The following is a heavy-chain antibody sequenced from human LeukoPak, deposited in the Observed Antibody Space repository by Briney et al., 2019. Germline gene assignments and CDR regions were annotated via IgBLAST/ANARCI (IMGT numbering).Heavy chain of an antibody. CDR2: ISGSGGST. CDR3: AKRKITYDYVWGSYRYGTYYFDY. J-gene: IGHJ4*02. D-gene: IGHD3-16*02. CDR1: GFTFSSYA. Sequence: GASLRLSCAASGFTFSSYAMSWVRQAPGKGLEWVSAISGSGGSTYYADSVKGRFTISRDNSKNTLYLQMNSLRAEDTAVYYCAKRKITYDYVWGSYRYGTYYFDYWRQGTLVTVSS. V-gene: IGHV3-23*01.